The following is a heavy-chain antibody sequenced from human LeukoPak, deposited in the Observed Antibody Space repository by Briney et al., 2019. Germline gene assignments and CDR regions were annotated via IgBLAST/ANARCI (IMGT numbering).Heavy chain of an antibody. J-gene: IGHJ4*02. V-gene: IGHV4-30-2*01. CDR1: GGSIISGGYC. CDR3: ARGVYYYGSGSYYNSGYFAY. CDR2: IYHSGST. Sequence: SETLSLTCVVPGGSIISGGYCWSWIRQPPGKGLEWIGYIYHSGSTYYHPSLKSRVTISVDRSKNQFSLKLSSVAAADTAVYYCARGVYYYGSGSYYNSGYFAYWGQGTLVTVSA. D-gene: IGHD3-10*01.